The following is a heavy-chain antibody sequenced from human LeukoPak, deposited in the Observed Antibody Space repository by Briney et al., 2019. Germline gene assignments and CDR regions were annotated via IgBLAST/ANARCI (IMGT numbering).Heavy chain of an antibody. CDR2: ISSSGSTI. J-gene: IGHJ6*03. CDR1: GYTFTGYY. D-gene: IGHD3-10*01. CDR3: AIFRVGPPDYYGSGDYYMDV. V-gene: IGHV3-48*03. Sequence: SCKASGYTFTGYYMHWVRQAPGKGLEWVSYISSSGSTIYYADSVKGRFTISRDNAKNSLYLQMNSLRAEDTAVYYCAIFRVGPPDYYGSGDYYMDVWGKGTTVTISS.